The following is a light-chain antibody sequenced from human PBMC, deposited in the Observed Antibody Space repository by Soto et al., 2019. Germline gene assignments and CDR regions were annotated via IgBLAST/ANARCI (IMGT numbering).Light chain of an antibody. CDR1: QSISTY. J-gene: IGKJ2*01. V-gene: IGKV1-39*01. Sequence: DIQMTQSPSSLSASVGDRVTITCRASQSISTYLNWYQQKPGKAPNLLIYAASSLQSGVPSRFSGSGSGTDFTLTISSLQPEDFATYYCQQCYITPTFGQGTKLEIK. CDR3: QQCYITPT. CDR2: AAS.